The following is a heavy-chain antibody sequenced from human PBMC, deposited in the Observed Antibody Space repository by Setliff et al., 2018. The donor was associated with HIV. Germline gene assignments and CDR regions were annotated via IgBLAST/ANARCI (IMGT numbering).Heavy chain of an antibody. CDR3: AKDISRGYYYVDY. CDR1: GFTFSTYS. J-gene: IGHJ4*02. Sequence: GSLRLSCAASGFTFSTYSMNWVRQAPGKGLEWVTFIRFNGNDKLYADSVKGRFTVSRDNSNNTLFLQMSSLRPEDTAVYYCAKDISRGYYYVDYWGQGTLVTVSS. CDR2: IRFNGNDK. D-gene: IGHD3-22*01. V-gene: IGHV3-30*02.